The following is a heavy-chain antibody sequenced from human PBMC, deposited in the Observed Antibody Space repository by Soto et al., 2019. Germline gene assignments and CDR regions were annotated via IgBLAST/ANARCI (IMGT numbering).Heavy chain of an antibody. V-gene: IGHV3-7*03. Sequence: GGSLRLSCAASGFTFNYYWMTWVRQAPGKGLEWVANVKPDGSATFYADSLKGRFTISRDNAKNSVSLQMDSLRADDTAVYYCARDRERVTVNGGIALGAMEVWGHGTTVT. CDR1: GFTFNYYW. J-gene: IGHJ6*02. CDR2: VKPDGSAT. D-gene: IGHD3-22*01. CDR3: ARDRERVTVNGGIALGAMEV.